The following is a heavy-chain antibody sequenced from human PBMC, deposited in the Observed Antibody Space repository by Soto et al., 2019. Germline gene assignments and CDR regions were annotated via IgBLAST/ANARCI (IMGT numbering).Heavy chain of an antibody. CDR3: AKSVGATRYDAFDI. CDR2: ISYDGSNK. J-gene: IGHJ3*02. D-gene: IGHD1-26*01. Sequence: GGSLRLSCAASGFTFSSYGMHWVRQAPGKGLEWVAVISYDGSNKYYADSVKGRFTISRDNSKNTLYLQMNSLRAEDTAVYYCAKSVGATRYDAFDIWGQGTMVTVSS. V-gene: IGHV3-30*18. CDR1: GFTFSSYG.